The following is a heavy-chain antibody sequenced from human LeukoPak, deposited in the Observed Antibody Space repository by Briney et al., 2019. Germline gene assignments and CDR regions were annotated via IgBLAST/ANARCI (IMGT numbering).Heavy chain of an antibody. J-gene: IGHJ6*03. D-gene: IGHD6-13*01. CDR2: IIPIFGTA. Sequence: GSSVKVSCKASGGTFSSYAISWVRQAPGQGLEWMGGIIPIFGTANYAQKFQGRVTITTDESTSTAYMELSSLRSEDTAVYYCGSSWARRYYYYYMDVWGKGTTVTVSS. CDR1: GGTFSSYA. V-gene: IGHV1-69*05. CDR3: GSSWARRYYYYYMDV.